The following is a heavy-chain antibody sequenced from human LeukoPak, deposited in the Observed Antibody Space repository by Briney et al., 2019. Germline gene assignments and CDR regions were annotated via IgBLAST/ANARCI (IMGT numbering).Heavy chain of an antibody. V-gene: IGHV1-18*04. CDR3: ARDGYNSFDY. D-gene: IGHD5-24*01. J-gene: IGHJ4*02. Sequence: ASVKVSCKASGYTFTSYYMHWVRQAPGQGLEWMGWNSAYNGNTNYAQKLQGRVTMTTDTSTSTAYMELRSLRSDDTAVYYCARDGYNSFDYWGQGTLVTVSS. CDR1: GYTFTSYY. CDR2: NSAYNGNT.